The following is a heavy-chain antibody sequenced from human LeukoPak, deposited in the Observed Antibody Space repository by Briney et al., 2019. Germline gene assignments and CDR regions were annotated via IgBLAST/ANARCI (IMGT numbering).Heavy chain of an antibody. D-gene: IGHD5-18*01. Sequence: GGSLRLSCAVSGFTFSSYGMHWVRQAPGKGLEWVAVISYDGSNKYYADSVKGRFTISRDNSKNTLYLQMNSLRAEDTAVYYCAKTPGGDTATDDYWGQGTLVTVSS. V-gene: IGHV3-30*18. CDR3: AKTPGGDTATDDY. J-gene: IGHJ4*02. CDR1: GFTFSSYG. CDR2: ISYDGSNK.